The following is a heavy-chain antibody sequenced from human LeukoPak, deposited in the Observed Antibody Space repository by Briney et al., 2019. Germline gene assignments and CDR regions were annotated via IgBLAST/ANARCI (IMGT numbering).Heavy chain of an antibody. CDR3: ARQIAVAGGVDY. CDR2: MSYSGST. J-gene: IGHJ4*02. Sequence: PSETLSLTCTVSGGSISSGSYYWGWIRQPPGKGLEWIGRMSYSGSTYYNPSLRSRVTISVDTSKKHFSLKLTSVTAADTAVYYCARQIAVAGGVDYWGQGTLVTVSS. D-gene: IGHD6-19*01. V-gene: IGHV4-39*01. CDR1: GGSISSGSYY.